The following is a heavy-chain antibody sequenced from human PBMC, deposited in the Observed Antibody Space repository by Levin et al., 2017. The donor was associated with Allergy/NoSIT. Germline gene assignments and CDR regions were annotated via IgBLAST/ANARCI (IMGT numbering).Heavy chain of an antibody. CDR2: ISGSGGTT. J-gene: IGHJ4*02. CDR3: AKAFGNWGYAKYFDY. CDR1: GFTFSTYA. D-gene: IGHD7-27*01. V-gene: IGHV3-23*01. Sequence: PGGSLRLSCAASGFTFSTYAMSWVRQAPGEGLEWVSSISGSGGTTYYADSVKGRFTISRDTSKSTLFLQMNSLTVEDTAIYYCAKAFGNWGYAKYFDYWGQGTLVTVSS.